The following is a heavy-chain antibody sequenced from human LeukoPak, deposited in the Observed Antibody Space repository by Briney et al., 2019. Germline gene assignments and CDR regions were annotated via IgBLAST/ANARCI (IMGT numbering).Heavy chain of an antibody. D-gene: IGHD2-2*01. CDR2: IYYSGAT. J-gene: IGHJ4*02. CDR3: ARDSSSHYYFDY. Sequence: SSETLSLTCTVSGGSISNYYRTWIRQPPGKGLEWIGYIYYSGATYYNPSLKSRVTISVDTSKNQFSLKLTSVTAADTAVYYCARDSSSHYYFDYWGQGTLVTVSS. CDR1: GGSISNYY. V-gene: IGHV4-59*12.